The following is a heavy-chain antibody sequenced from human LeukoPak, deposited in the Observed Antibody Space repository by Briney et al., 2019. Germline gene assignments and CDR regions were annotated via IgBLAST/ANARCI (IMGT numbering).Heavy chain of an antibody. J-gene: IGHJ2*01. D-gene: IGHD4-17*01. V-gene: IGHV3-21*01. Sequence: GGSLRLSCAASGFTFSSYGMNWVRQAPGKGLEWVSFVSIGGSFIYYADSVKGRFTISRDDAKNSPYLEMNSLTAGDTAEYYCARNKINTVTTGWYFDLWGRGTLVSVSS. CDR3: ARNKINTVTTGWYFDL. CDR2: VSIGGSFI. CDR1: GFTFSSYG.